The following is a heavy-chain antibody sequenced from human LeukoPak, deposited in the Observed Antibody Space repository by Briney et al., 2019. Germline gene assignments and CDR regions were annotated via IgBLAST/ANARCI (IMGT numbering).Heavy chain of an antibody. D-gene: IGHD5/OR15-5a*01. CDR1: GFTFSNYW. CDR2: IKGDGSNT. CDR3: ERVDIVSVVFDP. Sequence: GGSLRLSCAASGFTFSNYWMHWVREAPGKGLVWVARIKGDGSNTDYADSVKGRFTISRDNAKNTLYLQMNSLRGDDTAVYYCERVDIVSVVFDPGGQGTQVTVSS. J-gene: IGHJ5*02. V-gene: IGHV3-74*01.